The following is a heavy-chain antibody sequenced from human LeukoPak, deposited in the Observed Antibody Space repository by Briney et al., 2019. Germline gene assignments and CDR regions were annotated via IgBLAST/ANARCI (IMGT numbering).Heavy chain of an antibody. Sequence: SETLSLTCTVSGGSISSSTSGWGWYWGWIRQPPEKGLEWIGSIYYTGGTHYSPSLKSRVTISVDTSKNQFSLKLSSVTAADTAVYYCARHGGTRVTLVEVYYFDYWGQGTLVTVSS. CDR1: GGSISSSTSGWGWY. D-gene: IGHD4-11*01. V-gene: IGHV4-39*01. CDR2: IYYTGGT. J-gene: IGHJ4*02. CDR3: ARHGGTRVTLVEVYYFDY.